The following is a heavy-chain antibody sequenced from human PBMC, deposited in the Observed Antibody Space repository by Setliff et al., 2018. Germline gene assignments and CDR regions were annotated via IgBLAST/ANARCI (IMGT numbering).Heavy chain of an antibody. J-gene: IGHJ6*02. CDR3: ARGKMDVVAVAGKYCVMDV. V-gene: IGHV1-69*13. Sequence: ASVKVSCKASGGTFRSDGFNWVRQAPGQGLEWMGRIIPVFRTAKYAPKFQGRVTITADESTTTAYMELSSLRVEDTAIYYCARGKMDVVAVAGKYCVMDVWGQGTTVTVSS. CDR2: IIPVFRTA. D-gene: IGHD6-19*01. CDR1: GGTFRSDG.